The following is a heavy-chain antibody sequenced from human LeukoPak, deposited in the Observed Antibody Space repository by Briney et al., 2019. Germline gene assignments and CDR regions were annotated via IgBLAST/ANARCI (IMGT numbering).Heavy chain of an antibody. D-gene: IGHD3-10*01. J-gene: IGHJ4*02. CDR3: AREGYYDSGGGYFEY. CDR1: GFTFSGYW. V-gene: IGHV3-7*01. Sequence: GGSLRPSCAASGFTFSGYWMSWVRQAPGKGLEWVANTKQDGSEKNYVDSVKGRFTISRDNAKNSLFLQMSSLRVEDTAVYYCAREGYYDSGGGYFEYWGQGTLVTVSS. CDR2: TKQDGSEK.